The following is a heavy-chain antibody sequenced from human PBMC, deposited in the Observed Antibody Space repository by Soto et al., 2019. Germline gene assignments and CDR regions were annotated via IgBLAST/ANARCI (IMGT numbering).Heavy chain of an antibody. V-gene: IGHV3-53*04. J-gene: IGHJ6*03. D-gene: IGHD6-13*01. CDR3: ARVMSAAGYYYYYYYMDV. CDR2: IYSGGST. CDR1: GFTVSSNY. Sequence: GGSLRLSCAASGFTVSSNYMSWVRQAPGKGLEWVSVIYSGGSTYYADSVKGRFPISRHNSKNTLYLQMNSLRAEDTAVYYCARVMSAAGYYYYYYYMDVWGKGTTVTVSS.